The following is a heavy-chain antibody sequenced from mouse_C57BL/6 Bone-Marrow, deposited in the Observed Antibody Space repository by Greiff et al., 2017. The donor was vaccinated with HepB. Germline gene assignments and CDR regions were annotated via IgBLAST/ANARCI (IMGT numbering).Heavy chain of an antibody. CDR2: IYPRSGNT. Sequence: VKLMESGAELARPGASVKLSCKASGYTFTSYGISWVKQRTGQGLEWIGEIYPRSGNTYYNEKFKGKATLTADKSSSTAYMELRSLTSEDSAVYFSARHTVVAGDWYFDVWGTGTTVTVSS. J-gene: IGHJ1*03. CDR3: ARHTVVAGDWYFDV. CDR1: GYTFTSYG. D-gene: IGHD1-1*01. V-gene: IGHV1-81*01.